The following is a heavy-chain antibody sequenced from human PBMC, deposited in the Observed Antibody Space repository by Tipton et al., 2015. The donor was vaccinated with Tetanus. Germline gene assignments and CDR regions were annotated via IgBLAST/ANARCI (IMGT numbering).Heavy chain of an antibody. Sequence: QSGAEVKKPGASVKVSCKASGYTFNTFGISWVRQAPGQGLEWMGWISVYNGNTNYAQTVQGRVIMTTDTPTSTAYMELRSLRSDDTAVYYCARVPTNPLAVDRPTDYWGQGTLVTVSS. D-gene: IGHD6-19*01. CDR3: ARVPTNPLAVDRPTDY. J-gene: IGHJ4*02. CDR1: GYTFNTFG. V-gene: IGHV1-18*01. CDR2: ISVYNGNT.